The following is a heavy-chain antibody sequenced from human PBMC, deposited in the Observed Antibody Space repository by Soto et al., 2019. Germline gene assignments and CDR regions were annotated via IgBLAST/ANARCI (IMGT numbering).Heavy chain of an antibody. Sequence: QVQLVQSGAEVKKPGSSVKVSCKASGGTFSSYAISWVRQAPGQGLEWMGGIIPIFGTANYAQKFQGRVTITADKSTSSAYMELSSLRSEGTAVYYCARDPVYGDYDNWFDPWGQGTLVTVSS. J-gene: IGHJ5*02. CDR3: ARDPVYGDYDNWFDP. V-gene: IGHV1-69*06. D-gene: IGHD4-17*01. CDR2: IIPIFGTA. CDR1: GGTFSSYA.